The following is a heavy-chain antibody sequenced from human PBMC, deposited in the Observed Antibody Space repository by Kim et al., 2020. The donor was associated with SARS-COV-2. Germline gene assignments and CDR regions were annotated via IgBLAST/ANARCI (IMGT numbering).Heavy chain of an antibody. Sequence: SRGYIYYADTVKGRFTISRDNAKNSLYLQMNSLRAEDTAVYYCARVQGIDYWGQGTLVTVSS. V-gene: IGHV3-21*01. J-gene: IGHJ4*02. CDR3: ARVQGIDY. D-gene: IGHD2-21*01. CDR2: SRGYI.